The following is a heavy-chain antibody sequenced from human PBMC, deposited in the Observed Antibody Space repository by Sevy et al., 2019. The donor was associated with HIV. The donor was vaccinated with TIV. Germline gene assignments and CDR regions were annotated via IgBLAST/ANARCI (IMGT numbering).Heavy chain of an antibody. CDR2: IFSNDEK. J-gene: IGHJ2*01. CDR3: ARMTWQQLVLWYFDL. CDR1: GFSLSNARMG. Sequence: SGPTLVNPTETLTLTCTVSGFSLSNARMGVSWIRQPPGKALEWLANIFSNDEKSYSKSLKSRLTISKDTSKSQVVLSMTNMDPVDTATYYCARMTWQQLVLWYFDLWGRGTLVTVSS. D-gene: IGHD6-13*01. V-gene: IGHV2-26*01.